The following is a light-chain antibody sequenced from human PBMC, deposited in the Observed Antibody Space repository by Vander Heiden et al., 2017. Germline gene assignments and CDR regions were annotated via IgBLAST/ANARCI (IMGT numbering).Light chain of an antibody. CDR2: EVS. J-gene: IGLJ3*02. V-gene: IGLV2-23*02. Sequence: SALKQPASVSGPRGQSITISCTGTSREVGRHNLVSWYQQHPGKAPKLMIYEVSKRPSGVSNRFSGSKSGNTASLTISGLQAEDEADYYCCSYAGVSTWVFGGGTKLTVL. CDR3: CSYAGVSTWV. CDR1: SREVGRHNL.